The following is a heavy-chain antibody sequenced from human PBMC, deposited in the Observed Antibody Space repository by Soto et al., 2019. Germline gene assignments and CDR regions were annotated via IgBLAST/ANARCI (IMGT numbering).Heavy chain of an antibody. Sequence: QVHLVHSGAEVKKPGASVKVSCQASGYTFSSYHMHWVRQAPGQGLEWMGVINPFYGETRYAQKFQGRVTMTRDTSTSTVYMELSSLRYEDTAGYYCARARGISFGYNYFDHWGQGTLVTVSS. D-gene: IGHD5-18*01. CDR1: GYTFSSYH. J-gene: IGHJ5*02. CDR3: ARARGISFGYNYFDH. V-gene: IGHV1-46*01. CDR2: INPFYGET.